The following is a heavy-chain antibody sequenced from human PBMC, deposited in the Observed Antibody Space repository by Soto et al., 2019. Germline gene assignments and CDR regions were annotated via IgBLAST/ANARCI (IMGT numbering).Heavy chain of an antibody. CDR2: IIPIFGTA. CDR1: GGTFSSYA. CDR3: ARESRYCSGGSCYFLPGIDY. Sequence: QVQLVQSGAEVKKPGSSVKVSCKASGGTFSSYAISWVRQAPGQGLEWMGGIIPIFGTANYAQKFQGRVTIGADESTSTAYMELSSRRSEDTAVYYCARESRYCSGGSCYFLPGIDYWGQGTLVTVSS. D-gene: IGHD2-15*01. V-gene: IGHV1-69*12. J-gene: IGHJ4*02.